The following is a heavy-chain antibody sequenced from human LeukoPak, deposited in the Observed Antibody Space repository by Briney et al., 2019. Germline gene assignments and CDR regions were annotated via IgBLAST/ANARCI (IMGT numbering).Heavy chain of an antibody. D-gene: IGHD3-9*01. CDR2: INPNSGGT. CDR3: ARAKRYFDWFSPDY. J-gene: IGHJ4*02. V-gene: IGHV1-2*02. CDR1: GYTFTGYY. Sequence: ASVKVSCKASGYTFTGYYMHWVRQAPGRGLEWMGWINPNSGGTNYAQKFQGRVTMTRDTSISTAYMELSRLRSDDTAVYYCARAKRYFDWFSPDYWGQGTLVTVSS.